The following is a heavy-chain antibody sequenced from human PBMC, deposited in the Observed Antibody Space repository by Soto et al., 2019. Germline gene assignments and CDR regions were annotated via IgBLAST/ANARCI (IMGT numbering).Heavy chain of an antibody. V-gene: IGHV1-69*06. CDR2: IIPIFGTA. CDR3: AREREPTTFGVGDSFDI. J-gene: IGHJ3*02. Sequence: QVQLVQSGAEVKKPGSSVKVSCKASGGTFSSYAISWVRQAPGQGLEWMGGIIPIFGTANYAQKFQGRVTITADKSTSTAHMELSSLRSEDKAVYYCAREREPTTFGVGDSFDIWGQGTMVTVSS. D-gene: IGHD3-3*01. CDR1: GGTFSSYA.